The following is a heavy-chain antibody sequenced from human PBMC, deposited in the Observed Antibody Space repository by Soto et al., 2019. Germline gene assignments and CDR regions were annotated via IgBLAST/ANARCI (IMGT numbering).Heavy chain of an antibody. V-gene: IGHV3-30*18. D-gene: IGHD1-1*01. CDR1: GFTFSSYG. Sequence: QVQLVESGGGVVQPGRSLRLSCAASGFTFSSYGMHWVRQAPGKGLEWVAVISYDGSNKYYADSVKGRFTISRDNSKNTLYLQMNSLRAEDTAVYYCAKDWHDGGTGDYWGQGTLVTVSS. CDR2: ISYDGSNK. J-gene: IGHJ4*02. CDR3: AKDWHDGGTGDY.